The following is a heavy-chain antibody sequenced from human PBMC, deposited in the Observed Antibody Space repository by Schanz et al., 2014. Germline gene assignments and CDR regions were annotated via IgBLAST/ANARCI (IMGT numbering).Heavy chain of an antibody. CDR3: ARDSDRATMVRTYNWFDP. CDR1: GLTLSDYW. J-gene: IGHJ5*02. D-gene: IGHD3-10*01. CDR2: IRADGRMT. Sequence: EVQLVESGGGLVQPGGSLRLSCAASGLTLSDYWMHWVRQAPGKGPEWISHIRADGRMTNYAASVEGRFTISRDVAKNTLYLQMNSLRDEDTAVYYCARDSDRATMVRTYNWFDPWGQGTLVTVSS. V-gene: IGHV3-74*01.